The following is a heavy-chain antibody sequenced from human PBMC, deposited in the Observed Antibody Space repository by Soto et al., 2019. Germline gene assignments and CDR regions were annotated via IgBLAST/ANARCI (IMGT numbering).Heavy chain of an antibody. CDR2: ISYDGSNK. CDR1: GFTFSSYG. Sequence: QVQLVESGGGVVQPGRSLRLSCAASGFTFSSYGMHWVRQAPGKGLEWVAVISYDGSNKYYADSVKGRFTISRDNSKNTLYLQMNSLRAEDTAVYYCAKLVVVVAANDAFDIWGQGTMVTVSS. V-gene: IGHV3-30*18. J-gene: IGHJ3*02. CDR3: AKLVVVVAANDAFDI. D-gene: IGHD2-15*01.